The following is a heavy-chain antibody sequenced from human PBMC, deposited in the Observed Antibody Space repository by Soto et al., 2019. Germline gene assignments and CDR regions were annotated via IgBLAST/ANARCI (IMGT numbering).Heavy chain of an antibody. CDR3: ARARRYYDSSYPIDY. V-gene: IGHV1-18*01. CDR1: GYTFTSYG. Sequence: ASVKVSCKASGYTFTSYGISWVRQAPGQGLEWMGWISAYNGNTNYAQKLQGRVTMTTDTSTSTAYMELRSLRSDDTAVYYCARARRYYDSSYPIDYWGQGTLVTVSS. D-gene: IGHD3-22*01. J-gene: IGHJ4*02. CDR2: ISAYNGNT.